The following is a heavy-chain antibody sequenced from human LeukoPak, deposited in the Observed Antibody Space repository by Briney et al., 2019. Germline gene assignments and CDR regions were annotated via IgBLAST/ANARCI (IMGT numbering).Heavy chain of an antibody. CDR3: ARGRPSSSWYYEGYYFDY. CDR2: ISYDGSNK. Sequence: PGRSLRLSCAASGFTFSSYAMHWVRQAPGKGLEWVAVISYDGSNKYYADSVKGRFTISRDNSKNTLYLQMNSLRAEDTAVYYCARGRPSSSWYYEGYYFDYWGQGTLVTVSS. V-gene: IGHV3-30*04. D-gene: IGHD6-13*01. J-gene: IGHJ4*02. CDR1: GFTFSSYA.